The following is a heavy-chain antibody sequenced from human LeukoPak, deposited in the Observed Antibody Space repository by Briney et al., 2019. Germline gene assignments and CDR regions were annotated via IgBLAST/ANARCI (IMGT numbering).Heavy chain of an antibody. CDR2: ISAYNGNT. CDR3: ARGENGDFFDY. D-gene: IGHD4-17*01. Sequence: ASVTVSCTASGYTFTSYGISWVRQAPGQGLEWMGWISAYNGNTNYAQKFQGRVTMTRDTSTSTVYMELSSLRSEDTAVYYCARGENGDFFDYWGQGTLVTVSS. J-gene: IGHJ4*02. V-gene: IGHV1-18*01. CDR1: GYTFTSYG.